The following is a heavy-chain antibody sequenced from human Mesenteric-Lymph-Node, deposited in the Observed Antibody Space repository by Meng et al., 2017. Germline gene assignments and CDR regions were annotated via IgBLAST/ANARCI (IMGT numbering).Heavy chain of an antibody. CDR3: AREEYSSGLFDY. V-gene: IGHV4-61*02. CDR2: IYTSGST. CDR1: GGSVSSGGYY. Sequence: SETLSLTCTVSGGSVSSGGYYWNWIRQPAGKGLEWIGRIYTSGSTNYNPSLESRLTISLDTSKNEFSLKLTSVTAEDTAVYYCAREEYSSGLFDYWGQGTLVTVSS. J-gene: IGHJ4*02. D-gene: IGHD6-19*01.